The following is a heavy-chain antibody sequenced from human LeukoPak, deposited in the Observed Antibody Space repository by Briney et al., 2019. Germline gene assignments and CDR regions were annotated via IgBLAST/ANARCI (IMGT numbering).Heavy chain of an antibody. D-gene: IGHD2-21*01. V-gene: IGHV3-33*01. CDR3: TRDAYCGGDCYRPNFDY. CDR2: IWFDGSNR. J-gene: IGHJ4*02. Sequence: GGSLRLSCAVSGITFSSYGMHWVRQAPGKGLEWVAVIWFDGSNRYYADSVKGRFTISRDNSENTVFLQMNSLRAEDTALYYCTRDAYCGGDCYRPNFDYWGQGTLVTVSS. CDR1: GITFSSYG.